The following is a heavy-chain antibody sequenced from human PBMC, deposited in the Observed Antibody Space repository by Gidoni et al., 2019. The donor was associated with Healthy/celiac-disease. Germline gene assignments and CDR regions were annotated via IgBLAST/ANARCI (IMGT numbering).Heavy chain of an antibody. CDR1: GFTFSRYA. CDR2: ISGSGGST. V-gene: IGHV3-23*01. CDR3: AKVTRIAVAGKGFDY. Sequence: VQLLESGGGLVQPGGSLRLSCAASGFTFSRYALSWVRPAPGKGLEWVSAISGSGGSTYCAGSVKGRFTISRDNSKNTLYLQMNSLRAEDKAVYYCAKVTRIAVAGKGFDYWGQGTLVTVSS. J-gene: IGHJ4*02. D-gene: IGHD6-19*01.